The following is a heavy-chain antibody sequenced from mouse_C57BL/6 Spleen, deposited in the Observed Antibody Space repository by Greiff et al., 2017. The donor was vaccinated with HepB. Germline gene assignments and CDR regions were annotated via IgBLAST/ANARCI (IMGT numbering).Heavy chain of an antibody. Sequence: EVQLVESGGGLVKPGGSLKLSCAASGFTFSDYGMHWVRQAPEKGLEWVAYISSGSSTIYYADTVKGRFTISRDNAKNTLFLQMTSLRSEDTAMYYCASRDYYAMDYWGQGTSVTVSS. J-gene: IGHJ4*01. CDR3: ASRDYYAMDY. CDR1: GFTFSDYG. CDR2: ISSGSSTI. V-gene: IGHV5-17*01.